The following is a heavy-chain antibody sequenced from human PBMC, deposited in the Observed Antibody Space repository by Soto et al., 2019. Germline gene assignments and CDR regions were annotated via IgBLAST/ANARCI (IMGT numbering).Heavy chain of an antibody. V-gene: IGHV1-18*01. J-gene: IGHJ6*02. CDR3: ARDGRHIVVVTATRDYYYGMDV. D-gene: IGHD2-21*02. Sequence: SVKVSCKASGYTFTSYGISWVRQAPGQGLEWMGWISAYNGNTNYAQKLQGRVTMTTDTSTSTAYMELRSLRSDDTAVYYCARDGRHIVVVTATRDYYYGMDVWGQGTTVTVSS. CDR2: ISAYNGNT. CDR1: GYTFTSYG.